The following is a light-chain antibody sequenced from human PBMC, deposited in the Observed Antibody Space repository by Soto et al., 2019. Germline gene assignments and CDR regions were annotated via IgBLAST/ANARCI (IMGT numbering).Light chain of an antibody. J-gene: IGLJ2*01. V-gene: IGLV2-11*01. CDR1: SSDVGGYNY. CDR2: DVS. CDR3: SSYTSSSIVV. Sequence: QTVLTQPCSVSGSPGQSVTISCTGTSSDVGGYNYVSWYQQHPGKAPKLMIYDVSKRPSGVPDRFSGSKSGNTASLTISGLQAEDEADYYCSSYTSSSIVVFGGGTKVTVL.